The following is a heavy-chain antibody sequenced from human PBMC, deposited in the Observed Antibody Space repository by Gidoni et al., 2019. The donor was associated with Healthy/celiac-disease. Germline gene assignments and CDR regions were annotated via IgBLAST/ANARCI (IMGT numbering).Heavy chain of an antibody. V-gene: IGHV4-61*02. D-gene: IGHD6-13*01. CDR1: GGSISSGSYY. J-gene: IGHJ4*02. CDR2: IYTSGST. Sequence: QVQLQESGPGLVKPSQTLSLTCTVSGGSISSGSYYWSWIRQPAGKGLEWIGRIYTSGSTNYNPSLKSRVTISVDTSKNQFSLKLSSVTAADTAVYYCARGGNIRAAAAPPRGYYFDYWGQGTLVTVSS. CDR3: ARGGNIRAAAAPPRGYYFDY.